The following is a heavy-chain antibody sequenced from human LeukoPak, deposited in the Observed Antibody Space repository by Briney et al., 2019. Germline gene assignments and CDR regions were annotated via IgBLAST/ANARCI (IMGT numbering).Heavy chain of an antibody. CDR2: IYSGGST. D-gene: IGHD2-8*01. J-gene: IGHJ3*02. V-gene: IGHV3-66*01. Sequence: GGSLRLSCAASGFTVSSNYMSWVRQAPGKGLEWVSVIYSGGSTYYADSVKGRFTISRDNSKNTLYLQMNSLRAEDTAVYYCARDRRMMLYSEGGALDAFDIWGQGTMVTVSS. CDR1: GFTVSSNY. CDR3: ARDRRMMLYSEGGALDAFDI.